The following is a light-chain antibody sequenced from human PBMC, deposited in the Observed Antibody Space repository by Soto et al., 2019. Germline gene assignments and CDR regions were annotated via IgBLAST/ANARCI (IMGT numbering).Light chain of an antibody. CDR3: GSYTSSLTGNDV. CDR2: DVS. J-gene: IGLJ1*01. CDR1: SSDVGSYNY. Sequence: QSALTQPASVSGSPGQSITISCTGTSSDVGSYNYVSWYQQHPGKAPKLIIYDVSNRPSGVSDRFSGSKSGNSASLTITGLQAEDEADYYCGSYTSSLTGNDVFGAGTKLTVL. V-gene: IGLV2-14*01.